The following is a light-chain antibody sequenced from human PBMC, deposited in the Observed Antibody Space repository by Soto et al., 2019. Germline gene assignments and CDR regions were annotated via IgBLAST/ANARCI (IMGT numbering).Light chain of an antibody. CDR1: QSLLHSDGKTY. CDR2: EVS. V-gene: IGKV2-29*03. Sequence: ILMTQTPLSLSIIPGQTASISCKSSQSLLHSDGKTYFYWYVQKAGQAPQPLIYEVSNRFSGVTERFSGSGSRTDFTLKISRVEADDVGISYCMQAIDIPWTFGQGTKVEIK. J-gene: IGKJ1*01. CDR3: MQAIDIPWT.